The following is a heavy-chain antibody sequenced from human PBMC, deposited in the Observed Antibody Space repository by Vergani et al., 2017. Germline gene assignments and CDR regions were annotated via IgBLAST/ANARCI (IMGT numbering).Heavy chain of an antibody. CDR1: GGSISSSSYY. Sequence: QLQLQESGPGLVKPSETLSLTCTVSGGSISSSSYYWGWIRQPPGKGLEWIGSIYYSGSTYYNPSLKSRVTISVDTSKNQFSLKLGSVTAADTAVYYCARSGSRDDYKHFDYWGQGTLVTVSS. V-gene: IGHV4-39*01. D-gene: IGHD5-24*01. J-gene: IGHJ4*02. CDR3: ARSGSRDDYKHFDY. CDR2: IYYSGST.